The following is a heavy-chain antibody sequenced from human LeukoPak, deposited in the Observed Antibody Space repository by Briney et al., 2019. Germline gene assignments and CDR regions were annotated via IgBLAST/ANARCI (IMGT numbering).Heavy chain of an antibody. CDR2: IYYTGST. Sequence: SETLSLACAVPGASISGSGYYLGWIRQPPGKGLEWIGNIYYTGSTYYNASLQSRVTISIDMSKNQFSLRLNSVTAADTAMYYCVKSGGYGLIDYWGQGTLVTVSS. CDR3: VKSGGYGLIDY. D-gene: IGHD1-26*01. J-gene: IGHJ4*02. V-gene: IGHV4-39*01. CDR1: GASISGSGYY.